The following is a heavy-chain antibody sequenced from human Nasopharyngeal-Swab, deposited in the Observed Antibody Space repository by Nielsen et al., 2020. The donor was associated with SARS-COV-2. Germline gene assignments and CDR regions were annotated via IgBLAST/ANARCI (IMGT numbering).Heavy chain of an antibody. CDR1: GGTFNHYA. J-gene: IGHJ4*02. Sequence: SSVKVSCKASGGTFNHYALNWVRQAPGQGLEWMGGIIPIFGTGKYAQKFQGRVTITADESTSTAYMELSSLRSEDTAVYYCARVVRYCSSTSCYFFDYWGQGTLVTVSS. D-gene: IGHD2-2*01. V-gene: IGHV1-69*13. CDR3: ARVVRYCSSTSCYFFDY. CDR2: IIPIFGTG.